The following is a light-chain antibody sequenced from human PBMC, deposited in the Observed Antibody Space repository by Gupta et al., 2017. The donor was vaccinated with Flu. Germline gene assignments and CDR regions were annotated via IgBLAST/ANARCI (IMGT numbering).Light chain of an antibody. J-gene: IGKJ4*01. V-gene: IGKV1-39*01. CDR1: QSISSY. CDR2: AAS. Sequence: DIQMTQSPSSLSASVGDRVTITCRESQSISSYLNWYQQKPGKAPKLLIYAASSLQSGVPSRFSGSGSGTDFTLTISSLQPEDFATYYCQQSYSTPPGTFGGGTKVEIK. CDR3: QQSYSTPPGT.